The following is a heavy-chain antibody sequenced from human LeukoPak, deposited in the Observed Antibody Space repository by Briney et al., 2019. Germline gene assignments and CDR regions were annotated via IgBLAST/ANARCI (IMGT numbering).Heavy chain of an antibody. CDR1: GFTFDEYG. Sequence: GGSLRLSCAASGFTFDEYGMSWVRQAPGKGLEWVSSINWDGGSTAYADSVQGRFTISRDNAKNSLHLQMKSLRAEDTALYYCARASFSGSSLDYWGQGTLVTVSS. CDR2: INWDGGST. V-gene: IGHV3-20*04. D-gene: IGHD1-26*01. J-gene: IGHJ4*02. CDR3: ARASFSGSSLDY.